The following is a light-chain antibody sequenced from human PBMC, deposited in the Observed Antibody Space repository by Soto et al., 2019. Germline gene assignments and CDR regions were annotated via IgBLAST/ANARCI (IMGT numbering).Light chain of an antibody. Sequence: EIVLTQSPGTLSLSPGERATLSCRASHIVSSSYLAWYQQKPGQAPRLLIYGASSRATGIPDRFSGSGSGTDFTLTISRLEPEDFALYYCQQYGSSLFTFGPGTILDIK. V-gene: IGKV3-20*01. J-gene: IGKJ3*01. CDR2: GAS. CDR1: HIVSSSY. CDR3: QQYGSSLFT.